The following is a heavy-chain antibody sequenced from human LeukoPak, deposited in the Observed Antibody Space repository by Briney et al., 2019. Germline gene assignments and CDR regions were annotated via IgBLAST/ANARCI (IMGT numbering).Heavy chain of an antibody. V-gene: IGHV3-30*18. Sequence: GGSLRLSCAASGFTFSSYGMHWVRQAPGKGLEWVAVISYDGSNKYYADSVKGRFTISGDNSKNTLYLQMNSLRAEDTAVYYCAKSTHSPKGVGYFDYWGQGTLVTVSP. J-gene: IGHJ4*02. CDR1: GFTFSSYG. CDR2: ISYDGSNK. CDR3: AKSTHSPKGVGYFDY. D-gene: IGHD2-15*01.